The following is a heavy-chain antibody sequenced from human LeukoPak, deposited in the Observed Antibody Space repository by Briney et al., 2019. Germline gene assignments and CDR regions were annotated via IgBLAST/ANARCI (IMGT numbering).Heavy chain of an antibody. D-gene: IGHD6-19*01. CDR2: INQDGSAK. CDR3: ARDLEAVAGTGFDY. V-gene: IGHV3-7*01. CDR1: GFTFSNYW. J-gene: IGHJ4*02. Sequence: GGSLRLSCAVSGFTFSNYWMSWVRQAPGKGLEWVANINQDGSAKYYVVSVKGRFTISRDNAKNSLYLQMNSLRAEDTAVYYCARDLEAVAGTGFDYWGQGTLVTVSS.